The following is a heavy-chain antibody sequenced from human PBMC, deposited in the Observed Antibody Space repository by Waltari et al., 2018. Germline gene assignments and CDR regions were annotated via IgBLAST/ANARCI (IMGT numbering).Heavy chain of an antibody. CDR3: ARDRASGYSYGYGDY. Sequence: QVQLVQSGAEVKKPGASVKVSCKASGYTFTSYGISWVRQAPGQGLEWMGWISAYNGNTTYAQKLQGSVTMTTDTSTSTAYMGLRSLRTDDTDGYYCARDRASGYSYGYGDYWGQGTLVTVSS. CDR1: GYTFTSYG. D-gene: IGHD5-18*01. V-gene: IGHV1-18*01. CDR2: ISAYNGNT. J-gene: IGHJ4*02.